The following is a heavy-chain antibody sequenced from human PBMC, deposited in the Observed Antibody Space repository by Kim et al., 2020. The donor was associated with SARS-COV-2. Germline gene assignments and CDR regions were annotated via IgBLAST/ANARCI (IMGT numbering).Heavy chain of an antibody. Sequence: VKGRFTISRDDSKNTLYLQMNSLKTEDTAVYYCTTDLRVLTRYYYYGMDVWGQGTTVTVSS. J-gene: IGHJ6*02. CDR3: TTDLRVLTRYYYYGMDV. D-gene: IGHD3-9*01. V-gene: IGHV3-15*01.